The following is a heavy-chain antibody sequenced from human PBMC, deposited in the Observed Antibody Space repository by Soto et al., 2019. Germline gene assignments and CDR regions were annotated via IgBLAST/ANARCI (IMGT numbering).Heavy chain of an antibody. CDR1: GFIFENFG. CDR2: ISGSGFKK. J-gene: IGHJ5*02. CDR3: AKNQGVELVPLAAVDWFDP. Sequence: GGSLRLSCAASGFIFENFGMSWVRQAPGKGLEWISSISGSGFKKYYADSVKGRFTISRDNSKSTVYLELNNLSAEDTAVYHCAKNQGVELVPLAAVDWFDPWGQGSVVTVSS. V-gene: IGHV3-23*01. D-gene: IGHD1-26*01.